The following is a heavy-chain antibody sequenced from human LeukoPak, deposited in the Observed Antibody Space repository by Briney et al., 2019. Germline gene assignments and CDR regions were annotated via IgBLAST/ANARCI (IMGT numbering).Heavy chain of an antibody. V-gene: IGHV3-53*01. CDR2: IYSDNT. D-gene: IGHD1-14*01. CDR3: ARGRYDPADY. J-gene: IGHJ4*02. Sequence: GGSLRLSCTVSGFTVSSNSMSWVRQAPGKGLEWVSFIYSDNTHYSDSVKGRFTISRDNSKNTLYLQMNSLRAEDTAVYYCARGRYDPADYWGQGTLVTVSS. CDR1: GFTVSSNS.